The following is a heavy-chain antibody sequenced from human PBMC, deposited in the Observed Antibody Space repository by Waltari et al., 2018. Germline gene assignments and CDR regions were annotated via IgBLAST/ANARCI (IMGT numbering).Heavy chain of an antibody. V-gene: IGHV4-39*01. CDR2: IYYSGVT. J-gene: IGHJ4*02. CDR1: GGPIDSSSHY. CDR3: ARQRMAMTGPITFDY. D-gene: IGHD3-9*01. Sequence: QLHLKESGPGLVKSSETLTLTCTVSGGPIDSSSHYWAWVRQSPGKGLEWIGTIYYSGVTFPTPSLKSRVTMSIDTSKNEFSLKLTSVTAADTAVYFCARQRMAMTGPITFDYWGQGTPVAVSS.